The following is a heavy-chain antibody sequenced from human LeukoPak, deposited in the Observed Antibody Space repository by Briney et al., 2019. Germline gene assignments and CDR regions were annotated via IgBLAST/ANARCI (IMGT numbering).Heavy chain of an antibody. CDR3: AKSEGSYLTRELDY. V-gene: IGHV3-9*01. J-gene: IGHJ4*02. CDR1: GFTFDDYA. CDR2: ISWNSGSI. D-gene: IGHD5-18*01. Sequence: GGSLRLSCAASGFTFDDYAMHWVRQAPGKGLEWVSGISWNSGSIGYADSVKGRFTISRDNAKNSLYLQMNSLRAEDTALYYCAKSEGSYLTRELDYWGQGTLVTVSS.